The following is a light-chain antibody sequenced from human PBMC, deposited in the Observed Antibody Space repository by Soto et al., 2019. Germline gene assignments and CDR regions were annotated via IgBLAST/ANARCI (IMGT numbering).Light chain of an antibody. Sequence: EIVLTQSPAALSLSLGEGAALSCRASQCIGNFLAWHQQKPGQAPRLLIYDASSRATGVPARFSGRGSGTDFTLTISGLGPEDFAVYYCQQRSNWPLTFGGGTKVEIK. J-gene: IGKJ4*01. CDR2: DAS. CDR1: QCIGNF. V-gene: IGKV3-11*01. CDR3: QQRSNWPLT.